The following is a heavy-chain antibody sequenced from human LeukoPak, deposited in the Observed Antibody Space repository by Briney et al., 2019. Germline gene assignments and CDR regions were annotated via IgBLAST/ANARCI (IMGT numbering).Heavy chain of an antibody. Sequence: GSLRLXXAASGFXXSSYWMHWVRQAPGKGLVWVSRINSDGSSTSYADSVKGRFTISRDNAKNTLYLQMNSLRAEDTAVYYCSAGSYRFDYWGQGTLVTVSS. V-gene: IGHV3-74*01. CDR1: GFXXSSYW. D-gene: IGHD1-26*01. CDR2: INSDGSST. J-gene: IGHJ4*02. CDR3: SAGSYRFDY.